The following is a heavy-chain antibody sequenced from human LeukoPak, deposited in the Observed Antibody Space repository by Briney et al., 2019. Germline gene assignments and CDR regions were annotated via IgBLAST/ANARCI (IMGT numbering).Heavy chain of an antibody. D-gene: IGHD6-19*01. V-gene: IGHV3-7*03. CDR2: INHNGNVN. CDR1: GFTFSSYW. J-gene: IGHJ4*02. CDR3: ASRPSSGWYNY. Sequence: GGSLRLSCAASGFTFSSYWMNWARQAPGKGLEWVASINHNGNVNYYVDSVKGRFTISRDNSKNTLYLQMNSLRAEDTAVYYCASRPSSGWYNYWGQGTLVTVSS.